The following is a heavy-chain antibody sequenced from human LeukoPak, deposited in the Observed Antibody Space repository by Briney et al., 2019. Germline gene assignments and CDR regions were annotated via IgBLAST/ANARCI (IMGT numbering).Heavy chain of an antibody. V-gene: IGHV4-59*08. J-gene: IGHJ4*02. CDR2: IYYSGST. Sequence: SETLSLTCTVSGGSISSYYWSWIRQPPGKGLECIGYIYYSGSTNYNPSLKSRVTISVDTSKNQFSLERSSVTAADTAVYYCATYDYSNYFDSWGQGTLVTVSS. D-gene: IGHD4-11*01. CDR1: GGSISSYY. CDR3: ATYDYSNYFDS.